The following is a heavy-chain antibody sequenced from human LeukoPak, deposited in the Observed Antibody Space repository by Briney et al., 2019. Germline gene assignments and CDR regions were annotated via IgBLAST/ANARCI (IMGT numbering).Heavy chain of an antibody. CDR1: GFTFSSYA. CDR2: ISGSGGST. CDR3: AKSGNLWFGELFSFDY. V-gene: IGHV3-23*01. Sequence: GGSLRLSCAASGFTFSSYAMSWVRQAPGKGLEWVSAISGSGGSTYYADSVKGRFTISRDNSKNTLYLQMNSLRAEDTAVYYCAKSGNLWFGELFSFDYWGQGTLVTVSS. D-gene: IGHD3-10*01. J-gene: IGHJ4*02.